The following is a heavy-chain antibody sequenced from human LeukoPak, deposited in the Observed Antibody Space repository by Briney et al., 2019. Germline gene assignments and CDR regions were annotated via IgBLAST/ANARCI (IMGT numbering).Heavy chain of an antibody. Sequence: GSSVKVSCKASGGTFSSYGISWVRQAPGQGLEWMGGIIPIFGTANYAQKFQGRVTITADESTSTAYMELSSLRSEDTAVYYCATGTTDYYDSSGYYDYWGQGTLVTVSS. V-gene: IGHV1-69*01. J-gene: IGHJ4*02. D-gene: IGHD3-22*01. CDR1: GGTFSSYG. CDR3: ATGTTDYYDSSGYYDY. CDR2: IIPIFGTA.